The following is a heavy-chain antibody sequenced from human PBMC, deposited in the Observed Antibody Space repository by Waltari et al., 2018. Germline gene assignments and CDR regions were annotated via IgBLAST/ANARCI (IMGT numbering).Heavy chain of an antibody. D-gene: IGHD2-21*02. Sequence: QVQLRESGPGLVKSSETLSITCTVSDGSITNYFWNWIRQPPGKALEWIGNIRHTGITKLNPSLKSRVSMSVDTSKNQSSLKVTSVTATDTAVYYCARWQSDRRAFNVWGQGTTVTVSS. J-gene: IGHJ3*01. V-gene: IGHV4-59*08. CDR1: DGSITNYF. CDR2: IRHTGIT. CDR3: ARWQSDRRAFNV.